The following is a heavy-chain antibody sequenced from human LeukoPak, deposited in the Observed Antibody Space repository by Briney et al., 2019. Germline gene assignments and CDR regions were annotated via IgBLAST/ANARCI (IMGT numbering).Heavy chain of an antibody. CDR1: GGTFSSYA. D-gene: IGHD5-12*01. CDR2: IIPIFGTA. J-gene: IGHJ6*03. Sequence: SVKVSCKASGGTFSSYAISWVRQAPGQGLEWMGGIIPIFGTANYAQKFQGGVTITTDESTSTAYMELSSLRSEDTAVYYCARGPYSGYDPGYYYYYMDVWGKGTTVTVSS. CDR3: ARGPYSGYDPGYYYYYMDV. V-gene: IGHV1-69*05.